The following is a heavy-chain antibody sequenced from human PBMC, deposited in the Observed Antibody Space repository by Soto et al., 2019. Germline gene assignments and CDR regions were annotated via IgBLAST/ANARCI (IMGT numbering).Heavy chain of an antibody. CDR1: GLTVNDRKY. J-gene: IGHJ3*02. D-gene: IGHD1-1*01. V-gene: IGHV3-53*01. CDR2: LYSTYGT. CDR3: ASWLQREHAYDI. Sequence: DVQLVESGGGSIQPGGSLRLSCAVSGLTVNDRKYITWVRQAPGRGLEWVSALYSTYGTYYAEFVRGRFTVSRDHFNNTVYLQMNALRHDDTALYFCASWLQREHAYDIWGLGTMVTVSS.